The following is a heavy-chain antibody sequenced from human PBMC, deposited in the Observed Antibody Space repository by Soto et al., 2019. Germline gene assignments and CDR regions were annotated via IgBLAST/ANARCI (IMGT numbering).Heavy chain of an antibody. CDR2: ISPFNGHT. Sequence: QIQLVQSETEVKEPGASVKVSCKTSGYTFIHFGISWVRQAPGQGLEWMGWISPFNGHTHYAQTLQGRVTLTTDTSTATAFLDLRSLRSDDTAVYYRARGPPRPTAGLNYFDPWGRGTLVTVSS. D-gene: IGHD1-7*01. V-gene: IGHV1-18*01. CDR3: ARGPPRPTAGLNYFDP. CDR1: GYTFIHFG. J-gene: IGHJ5*02.